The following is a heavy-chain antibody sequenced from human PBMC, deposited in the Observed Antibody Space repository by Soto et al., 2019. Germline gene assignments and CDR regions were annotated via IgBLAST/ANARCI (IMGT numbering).Heavy chain of an antibody. CDR1: GFTFSSYA. CDR3: AKDAGSYGYFDY. Sequence: GGSLRLSCAASGFTFSSYAMSWVRQAPGKGLEWVSAISGSGGSTYYADSVKGRLTISRDNSRNTLYLQMNSLRAEDTAVYYCAKDAGSYGYFDYWGQGTLVTVSS. V-gene: IGHV3-23*01. CDR2: ISGSGGST. D-gene: IGHD5-18*01. J-gene: IGHJ4*02.